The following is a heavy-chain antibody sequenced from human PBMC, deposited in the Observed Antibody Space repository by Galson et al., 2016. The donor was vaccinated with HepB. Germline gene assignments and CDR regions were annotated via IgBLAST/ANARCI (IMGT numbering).Heavy chain of an antibody. CDR3: AKAPNPGTTLYPLDY. D-gene: IGHD1-7*01. Sequence: SLRLPCAASGFTFSHYGMHWVRQAPGKGLAWVAVISYDGSTKYSTESVKGRFTISRDNSKNTLFLQMNSLRVEDTAVYYCAKAPNPGTTLYPLDYWGQGSLVTVSS. CDR2: ISYDGSTK. CDR1: GFTFSHYG. J-gene: IGHJ4*02. V-gene: IGHV3-30*18.